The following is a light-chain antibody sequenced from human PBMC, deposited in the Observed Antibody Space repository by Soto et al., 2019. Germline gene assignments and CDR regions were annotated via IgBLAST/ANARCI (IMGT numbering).Light chain of an antibody. CDR3: SSYTSSSTL. CDR2: AVT. V-gene: IGLV2-14*01. J-gene: IGLJ1*01. Sequence: QSALTQPASASGSPGQSITISCTGTSSDVGGYNYVSCYQQHPAKAPKLMIYAVTDRPSGVSSRFSGSKSGNTASLTISGLQSEDEADYYCSSYTSSSTLFGTGTKVTVL. CDR1: SSDVGGYNY.